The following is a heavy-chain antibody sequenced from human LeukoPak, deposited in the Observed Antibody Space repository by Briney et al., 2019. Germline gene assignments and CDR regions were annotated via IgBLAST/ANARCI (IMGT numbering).Heavy chain of an antibody. Sequence: GESLKISCKGSGYSFTSYWIGWVRQMPGKGLEWMGIIYPGDSDTRYSPSFQGQVTISADKSIGTAYLQWSSLKASDTAMYYCARRATGTPRGSYWFDPWGQGTLVTVSS. V-gene: IGHV5-51*01. D-gene: IGHD1-1*01. CDR2: IYPGDSDT. CDR3: ARRATGTPRGSYWFDP. CDR1: GYSFTSYW. J-gene: IGHJ5*02.